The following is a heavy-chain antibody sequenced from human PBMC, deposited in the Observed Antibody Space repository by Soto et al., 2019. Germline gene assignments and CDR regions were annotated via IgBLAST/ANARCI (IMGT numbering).Heavy chain of an antibody. CDR2: IFYSGST. V-gene: IGHV4-39*01. Sequence: SETLSLTCNVSGGSISSSRSYWAWIRQPPGKGLEWIANIFYSGSTYYNPSLASRVTVSVDTSKNQFSLKLSSVTAADTAVYYCARGPFWPWACSSTSCYRVYYMDVWGKGTTVTVSS. CDR1: GGSISSSRSY. CDR3: ARGPFWPWACSSTSCYRVYYMDV. J-gene: IGHJ6*03. D-gene: IGHD2-2*02.